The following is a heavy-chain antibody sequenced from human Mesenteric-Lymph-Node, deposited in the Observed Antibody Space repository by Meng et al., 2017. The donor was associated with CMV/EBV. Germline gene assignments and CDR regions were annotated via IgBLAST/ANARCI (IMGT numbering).Heavy chain of an antibody. V-gene: IGHV7-4-1*02. D-gene: IGHD6-13*01. CDR1: GYTFTSYA. CDR3: ARDYGATAGQTFHLDF. CDR2: INTNTGNP. J-gene: IGHJ4*02. Sequence: GYTFTSYAINWVRQAPGQGLEWMGWINTNTGNPTFAQGFTGRFVFSLDTSVSTAYLQISSLKAEDTAVYYCARDYGATAGQTFHLDFWGRGTLVTVSS.